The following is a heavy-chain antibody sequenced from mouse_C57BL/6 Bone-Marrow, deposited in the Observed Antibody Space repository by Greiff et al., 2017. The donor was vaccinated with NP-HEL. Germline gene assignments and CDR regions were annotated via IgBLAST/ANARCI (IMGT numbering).Heavy chain of an antibody. V-gene: IGHV1-53*01. J-gene: IGHJ3*01. D-gene: IGHD1-1*01. CDR1: GYTFTSYW. CDR2: INPSNGGT. Sequence: VQLQQPGTELVKPGASVKLSCKASGYTFTSYWMHWVKQRPGQGLEWIGNINPSNGGTNYNEKFKSKATLTVDKSSSTAYMQLSSLTSEDSAVYEGARSRGSSPWFAYWGQGTLVTVSA. CDR3: ARSRGSSPWFAY.